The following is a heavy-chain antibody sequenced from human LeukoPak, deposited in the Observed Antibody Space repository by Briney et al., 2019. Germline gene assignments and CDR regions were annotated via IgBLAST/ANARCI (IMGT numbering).Heavy chain of an antibody. D-gene: IGHD3-9*01. J-gene: IGHJ4*02. V-gene: IGHV4-39*07. Sequence: SETLPLTCTVSGGSISSSSYYWGWIRQPPGKGLEWIGSIYYSGSTYYNPSLKSRVTISVDTSKNQFSLKLSSVTAADTAVYYCARYPRYFDWLGVDYWGQGTLVTVSS. CDR2: IYYSGST. CDR3: ARYPRYFDWLGVDY. CDR1: GGSISSSSYY.